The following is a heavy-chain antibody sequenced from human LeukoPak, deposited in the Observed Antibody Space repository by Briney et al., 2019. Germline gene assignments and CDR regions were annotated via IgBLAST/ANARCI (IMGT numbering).Heavy chain of an antibody. Sequence: ASVKVSCKVSGYTPTELSMHWVRQAPGKGLEWMGGFDPEDGETIYAQKFQGRVTMTEDTSTDTAYMELSSLRSEDTAVYYCATGVTMIVVVQYFDYWGQGTLVTVSS. V-gene: IGHV1-24*01. D-gene: IGHD3-22*01. CDR1: GYTPTELS. CDR3: ATGVTMIVVVQYFDY. J-gene: IGHJ4*02. CDR2: FDPEDGET.